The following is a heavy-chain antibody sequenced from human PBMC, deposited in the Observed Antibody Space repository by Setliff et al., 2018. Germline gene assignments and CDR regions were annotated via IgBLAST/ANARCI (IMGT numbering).Heavy chain of an antibody. Sequence: SGPTLVNPTQTLTLTCTFSGFSLSSTGVGVGWIRQPPGKALEWLALVYWGDDKRYSPSLKSRLTIIKDTSKNQVVLTMTNMDSVDTATYYCARTVRSGSYHYYYMDVWGKGTTVTVSS. CDR1: GFSLSSTGVG. CDR3: ARTVRSGSYHYYYMDV. D-gene: IGHD1-26*01. CDR2: VYWGDDK. J-gene: IGHJ6*03. V-gene: IGHV2-5*02.